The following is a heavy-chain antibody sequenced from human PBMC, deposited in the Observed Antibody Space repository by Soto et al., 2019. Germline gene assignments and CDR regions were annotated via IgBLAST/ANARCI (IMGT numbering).Heavy chain of an antibody. CDR1: GGTFSSYA. V-gene: IGHV1-69*01. CDR2: IIPIFGTA. CDR3: ARGPPTAIFYYGMDV. Sequence: QVQLVQSGAEVKKPGSSVKVSCKASGGTFSSYAISWVRQAPGQGLEWMGGIIPIFGTANYAQKFQGRVTVTVDESTSTAYMGLSSLRSEDTAVYYCARGPPTAIFYYGMDVWGQGTTVTVSS. J-gene: IGHJ6*02. D-gene: IGHD5-18*01.